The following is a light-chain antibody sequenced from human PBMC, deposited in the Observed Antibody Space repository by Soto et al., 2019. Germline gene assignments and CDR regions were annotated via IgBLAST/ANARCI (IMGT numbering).Light chain of an antibody. J-gene: IGLJ3*02. Sequence: QSVLTQSSSASASLGSSVKLTCTLSSGHSSYIIAWHQQQPGKAPRYLMKLEGSGSYNKGSRVPVRFSGSSSGADRYLTISILQSEDEADYYCETWDSRVFGGGTKLTVL. V-gene: IGLV4-60*03. CDR2: LEGSGSY. CDR3: ETWDSRV. CDR1: SGHSSYI.